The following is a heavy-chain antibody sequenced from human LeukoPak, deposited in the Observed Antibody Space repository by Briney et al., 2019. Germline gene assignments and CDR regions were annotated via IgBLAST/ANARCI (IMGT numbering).Heavy chain of an antibody. CDR1: GGSISSYY. V-gene: IGHV4-59*08. CDR3: ARVAYSSGSYFFDY. Sequence: KPSETLSLTCTVPGGSISSYYWSWIRQPPAKGLERIGDIYYSGSTNSNPSLKSRVTISVDTSRNHLSLKLSSVTAADTALYYCARVAYSSGSYFFDYWGQGTLVTVSS. D-gene: IGHD6-19*01. J-gene: IGHJ4*02. CDR2: IYYSGST.